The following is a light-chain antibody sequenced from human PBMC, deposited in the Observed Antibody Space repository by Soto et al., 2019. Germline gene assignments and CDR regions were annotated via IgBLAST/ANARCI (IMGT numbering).Light chain of an antibody. CDR2: DVS. V-gene: IGKV3-11*01. CDR1: QSVSSY. CDR3: QQRSNWPRFT. J-gene: IGKJ3*01. Sequence: EIVLTQSPATLSLSPGERATLSCRASQSVSSYLAWYQQKPGQAPRLLIYDVSNRATGIPARFSGSGSGTDFTLTISSLESEDFAVYYCQQRSNWPRFTLGPGTKVDIK.